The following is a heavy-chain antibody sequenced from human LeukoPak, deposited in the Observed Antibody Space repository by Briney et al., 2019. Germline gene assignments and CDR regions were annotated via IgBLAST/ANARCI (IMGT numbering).Heavy chain of an antibody. CDR3: ARGYCSSTSCHHWNWFDP. J-gene: IGHJ5*02. D-gene: IGHD2-2*01. CDR2: IIPILGIA. V-gene: IGHV1-69*04. CDR1: GGTFSSYA. Sequence: GASVKVSCKASGGTFSSYAISWVRQAPGQGLEWMGRIIPILGIANYAQKFQGRVTITADKSTSTAYMELSSLRSEDTAVYYCARGYCSSTSCHHWNWFDPWGQGTLVTVSS.